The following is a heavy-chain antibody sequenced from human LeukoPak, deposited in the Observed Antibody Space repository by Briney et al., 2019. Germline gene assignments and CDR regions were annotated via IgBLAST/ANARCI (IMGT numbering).Heavy chain of an antibody. D-gene: IGHD2-21*02. V-gene: IGHV3-21*01. J-gene: IGHJ3*02. Sequence: GGSLRLSCAVSVFTFCSYSLNWVRQAPGKGLEWVSSISSSSSFIYYADSVKGRFTISRDNAKNSLYLQMNSLRAEDTAVYYCARDHGASTYCGGDCYRNDAFDIWGQGTMVTVSS. CDR1: VFTFCSYS. CDR2: ISSSSSFI. CDR3: ARDHGASTYCGGDCYRNDAFDI.